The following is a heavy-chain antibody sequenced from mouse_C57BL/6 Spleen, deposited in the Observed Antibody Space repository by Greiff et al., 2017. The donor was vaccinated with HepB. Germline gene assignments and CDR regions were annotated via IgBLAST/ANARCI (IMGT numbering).Heavy chain of an antibody. CDR1: GYTFTGYW. V-gene: IGHV1-69*01. CDR2: IDPSDSYT. CDR3: ASPFITTVAWYFDV. J-gene: IGHJ1*03. Sequence: QVQLQQPGAELVMPGASVKLSCKASGYTFTGYWMHWVKQRPGQGLEWIGEIDPSDSYTNYNQKFKGKSTLTVDKSSSTAYMQLSSLTSEDSAVYYCASPFITTVAWYFDVWGTGTTVTVSS. D-gene: IGHD1-1*01.